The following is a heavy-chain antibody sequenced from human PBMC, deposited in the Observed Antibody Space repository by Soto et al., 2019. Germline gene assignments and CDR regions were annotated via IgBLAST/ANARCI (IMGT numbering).Heavy chain of an antibody. J-gene: IGHJ6*03. Sequence: SETLSLTCTVSGSSISSGGYYWSWIRQHPGKGLEWIGYIYYSGSTYYNPSLKSRVTISVDTSKNQFSLKLSSVTAADTAVYYCARDGATGCYYYMDVWGKGTTVTVSS. CDR1: GSSISSGGYY. CDR3: ARDGATGCYYYMDV. CDR2: IYYSGST. V-gene: IGHV4-31*03. D-gene: IGHD1-26*01.